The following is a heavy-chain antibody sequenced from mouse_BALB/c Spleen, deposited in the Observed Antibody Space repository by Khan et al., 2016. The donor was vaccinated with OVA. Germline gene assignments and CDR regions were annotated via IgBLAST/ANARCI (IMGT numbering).Heavy chain of an antibody. D-gene: IGHD1-2*01. CDR3: ARTARIKY. J-gene: IGHJ2*01. V-gene: IGHV3-2*02. CDR1: GYSITSGYG. CDR2: ISYSGST. Sequence: EVQLVESGPGLVKPSQSLSLTCTVTGYSITSGYGWNWIRQFPGNKVEWMGYISYSGSTNYNPSLKNRISITRDTSKNQFFLQLNSVTTEDTATYYCARTARIKYWGQGTTLTVSS.